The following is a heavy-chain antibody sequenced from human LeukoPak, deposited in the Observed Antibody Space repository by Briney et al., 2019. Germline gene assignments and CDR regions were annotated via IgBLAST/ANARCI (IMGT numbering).Heavy chain of an antibody. CDR3: ARGINYYGSGSYWYYYYYMDV. V-gene: IGHV4-34*01. Sequence: SETLALIRAFYVGSFRGYYWSWIRQPPGKGLEWIGEINHSGSTNYNTSLKSRVTISVDTSKNQFSLKLSSVTAADTAVYYCARGINYYGSGSYWYYYYYMDVWGRGTTVAVSS. CDR1: VGSFRGYY. D-gene: IGHD3-10*01. J-gene: IGHJ6*03. CDR2: INHSGST.